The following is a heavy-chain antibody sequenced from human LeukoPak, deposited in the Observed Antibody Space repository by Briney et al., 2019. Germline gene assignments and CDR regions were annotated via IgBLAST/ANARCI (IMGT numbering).Heavy chain of an antibody. J-gene: IGHJ4*02. CDR1: GFTFSDYY. D-gene: IGHD3-10*01. CDR2: ISSSGDTI. Sequence: GGSLRLSCAASGFTFSDYYMSWIRQAPGKGLEWISYISSSGDTIFYADSVKGRFTISRDNAKNSLYLQMNSLRVEDTGIYYCVKVAKYYYGSETYYFFEHWGQGTPVTASS. V-gene: IGHV3-11*04. CDR3: VKVAKYYYGSETYYFFEH.